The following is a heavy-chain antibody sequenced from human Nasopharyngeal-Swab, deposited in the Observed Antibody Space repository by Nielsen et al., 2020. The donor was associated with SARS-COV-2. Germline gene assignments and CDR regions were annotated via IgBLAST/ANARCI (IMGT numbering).Heavy chain of an antibody. CDR2: IPYDGSNK. Sequence: GESLKISCAASGFTFSSYAVHWVRQAPGKGLEWVAVIPYDGSNKYYADSVKGRFTISRDNSKNTLYLQMDSLRAEDTAVYYCARGRYCSTTSCYAAYYYHYVDVWDKGTMVTVSS. CDR1: GFTFSSYA. D-gene: IGHD2-2*01. J-gene: IGHJ6*03. CDR3: ARGRYCSTTSCYAAYYYHYVDV. V-gene: IGHV3-30-3*01.